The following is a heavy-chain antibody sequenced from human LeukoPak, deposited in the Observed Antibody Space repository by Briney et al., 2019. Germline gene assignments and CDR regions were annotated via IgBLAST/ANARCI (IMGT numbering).Heavy chain of an antibody. CDR2: IYYSGST. V-gene: IGHV4-59*01. CDR1: GGSISSYY. Sequence: SETLSLTCTDSGGSISSYYWSWIRQPPGKGLEWIGYIYYSGSTNYNPSLKSRVTISVDTSKNQFSLKLSSVTAADTAVYYCARGSRARDFDAFDIWGQGTMVTVSS. D-gene: IGHD5-24*01. J-gene: IGHJ3*02. CDR3: ARGSRARDFDAFDI.